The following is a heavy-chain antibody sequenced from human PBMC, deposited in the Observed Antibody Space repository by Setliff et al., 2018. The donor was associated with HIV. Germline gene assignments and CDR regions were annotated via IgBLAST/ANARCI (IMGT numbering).Heavy chain of an antibody. CDR3: ARVGASGVASSMDYHYYMDV. CDR1: DDSISSYY. Sequence: SLTCTISDDSISSYYWSWIRHPAGKGLEWIGHIFASGSTKYNPSLESRVTMSVDTSRNQFSLKLRSVTAADTAVYYCARVGASGVASSMDYHYYMDVWGKGTSVTVSS. V-gene: IGHV4-4*07. D-gene: IGHD2-2*01. J-gene: IGHJ6*03. CDR2: IFASGST.